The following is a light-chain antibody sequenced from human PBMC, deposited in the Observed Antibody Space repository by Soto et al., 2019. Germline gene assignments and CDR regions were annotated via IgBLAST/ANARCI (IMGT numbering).Light chain of an antibody. CDR2: AAS. V-gene: IGKV1-6*01. CDR3: LQDNNYPWT. J-gene: IGKJ1*01. CDR1: QGIGHD. Sequence: AIQMTQSPSSLSASVGDRVTITCRASQGIGHDLGWYQQKPGKAPKLLIYAASNLQSGVPSRFSGSGSGTDFTLTISSLQPEDFATYYCLQDNNYPWTFGQGTKVEIK.